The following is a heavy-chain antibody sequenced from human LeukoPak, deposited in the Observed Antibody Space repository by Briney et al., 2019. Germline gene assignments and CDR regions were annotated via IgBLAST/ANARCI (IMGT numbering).Heavy chain of an antibody. CDR2: IYHSGST. Sequence: SETLSLTCTVSGGSISSGGYYWSWIRQPPGKGLEWIGYIYHSGSTYYNPSLKSRVTISVDRSKNQFSPKLSSVTAADTAVYYCARDSNKYSSSDNWFDPWGQGTLVTVSS. V-gene: IGHV4-30-2*01. CDR3: ARDSNKYSSSDNWFDP. D-gene: IGHD6-6*01. J-gene: IGHJ5*02. CDR1: GGSISSGGYY.